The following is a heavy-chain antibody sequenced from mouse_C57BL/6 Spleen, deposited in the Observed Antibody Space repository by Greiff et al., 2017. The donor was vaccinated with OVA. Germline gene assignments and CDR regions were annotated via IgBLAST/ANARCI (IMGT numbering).Heavy chain of an antibody. CDR1: GYSITSGYY. CDR3: ASYDYDEDWYFDV. V-gene: IGHV3-6*01. J-gene: IGHJ1*03. Sequence: EVQLQQSGPGLVKPSQSLSLTCSVTGYSITSGYYWNWIRQFPGNKLEWMGYISYDGSNNYNPSLKNRISITRDTSKNQFFLKLNSVTTEDTATYYCASYDYDEDWYFDVWGTGTTVTVSS. CDR2: ISYDGSN. D-gene: IGHD2-4*01.